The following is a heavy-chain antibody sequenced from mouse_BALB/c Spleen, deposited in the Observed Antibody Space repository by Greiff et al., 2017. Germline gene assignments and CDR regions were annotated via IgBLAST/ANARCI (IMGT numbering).Heavy chain of an antibody. Sequence: EVKLVESGPGLVKPSQSLSLTCSVTGYSITSGYYWNWIRQFPGNKLEWMGYISYDGSNNYNPSLKNRISITRDTSKNQFFLKLNSVTTEDTATYYCARKLGNYSWFAYWGQGTLVTVSA. V-gene: IGHV3-6*02. J-gene: IGHJ3*01. CDR3: ARKLGNYSWFAY. D-gene: IGHD2-1*01. CDR2: ISYDGSN. CDR1: GYSITSGYY.